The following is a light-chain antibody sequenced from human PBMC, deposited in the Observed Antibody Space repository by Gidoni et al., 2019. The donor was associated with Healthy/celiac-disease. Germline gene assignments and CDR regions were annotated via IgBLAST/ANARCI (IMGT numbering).Light chain of an antibody. CDR1: KLGDKY. CDR3: QAWDSSTYVV. Sequence: SYELTQPPSVSVSPGQTASITCSGDKLGDKYACWYQQKPGQSPVLVTYQDSKRPSGIPARFSGSNSGNPATLTISGTQAMDEADYYCQAWDSSTYVVFGGGTKLTVL. V-gene: IGLV3-1*01. CDR2: QDS. J-gene: IGLJ2*01.